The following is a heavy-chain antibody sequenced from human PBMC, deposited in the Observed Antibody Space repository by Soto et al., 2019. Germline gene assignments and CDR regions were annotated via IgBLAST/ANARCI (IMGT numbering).Heavy chain of an antibody. CDR3: TIGPNDSSGWEHFDL. Sequence: WGSLILSCAASGFTFSNSWMSWFRQAPGKGLEWVGRIKSKTDGGTTDYAAPVKGRFTIPRDDSKNTLYLQMNSLKTEDTAEYYCTIGPNDSSGWEHFDLCGQGTQLTV. J-gene: IGHJ4*02. CDR2: IKSKTDGGTT. CDR1: GFTFSNSW. D-gene: IGHD6-19*01. V-gene: IGHV3-15*01.